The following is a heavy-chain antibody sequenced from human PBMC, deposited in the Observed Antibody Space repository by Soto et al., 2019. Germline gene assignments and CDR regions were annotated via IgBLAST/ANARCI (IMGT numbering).Heavy chain of an antibody. Sequence: EVQLLESGGGLVQPGGSLRLSCAASGFTFSTYALSWVRQAPGKGLEWASAITGNGGSTYYADSVKGRFTISRDNSKHTLYLQMNSLRAEVSAVYYCAKNSAATIRVGYDYWGQGTLVTVSS. CDR3: AKNSAATIRVGYDY. D-gene: IGHD5-12*01. CDR1: GFTFSTYA. V-gene: IGHV3-23*01. CDR2: ITGNGGST. J-gene: IGHJ4*02.